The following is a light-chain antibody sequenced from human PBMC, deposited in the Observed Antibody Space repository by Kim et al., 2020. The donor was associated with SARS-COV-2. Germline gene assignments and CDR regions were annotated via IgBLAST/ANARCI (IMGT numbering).Light chain of an antibody. CDR2: TTS. Sequence: DIQMTQSPSSLSASEGDRVTITCRASQNIGTYLNWFQQKPGRAPRLLIYTTSTLQSGVSSRFGGSGYGTDFTLTINSLQPEDFATYYCQQSHSLPLTFGQGTILEIK. CDR1: QNIGTY. V-gene: IGKV1-39*01. J-gene: IGKJ2*01. CDR3: QQSHSLPLT.